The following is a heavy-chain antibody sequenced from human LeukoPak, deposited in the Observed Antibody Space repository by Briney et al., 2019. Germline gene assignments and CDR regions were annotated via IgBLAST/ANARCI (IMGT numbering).Heavy chain of an antibody. D-gene: IGHD2-15*01. CDR2: ISYDGSNK. J-gene: IGHJ6*04. V-gene: IGHV3-30*04. Sequence: PGGSLRLSCAAYGFTFSSYAMHWVRQAPGKGLEWVAVISYDGSNKYYADSVKGRFTIFRDNSKNTLYLQMNSLRAEDTAVYYCARDSDIVVVVAASNGMDVWGKGTTVTVSS. CDR1: GFTFSSYA. CDR3: ARDSDIVVVVAASNGMDV.